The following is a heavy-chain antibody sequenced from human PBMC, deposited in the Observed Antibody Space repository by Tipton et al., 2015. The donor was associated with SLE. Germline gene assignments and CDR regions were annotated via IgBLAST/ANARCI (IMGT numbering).Heavy chain of an antibody. V-gene: IGHV4-59*02. CDR3: ARQGGRQWFDP. CDR2: IFYSGST. D-gene: IGHD3-16*01. Sequence: TLSLTCTVSGDSVSGQSWSWIRQPPGKGLEWIGYIFYSGSTNYSPSLKSRVTISLDTFQNHFSLKLSSVTAADTAVYYCARQGGRQWFDPWGQGTLVTVSS. J-gene: IGHJ5*02. CDR1: GDSVSGQS.